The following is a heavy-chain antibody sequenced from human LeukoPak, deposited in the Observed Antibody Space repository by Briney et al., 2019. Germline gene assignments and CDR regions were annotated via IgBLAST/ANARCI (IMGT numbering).Heavy chain of an antibody. Sequence: PGGSLRLSCAASGFTFDDYAMPWVRQAPGKGLEWVSGISWNSGSIGYADSVKGRFTISRDNAKNSLYLQMNSLRAEDTALYYCAKGDYYDSSGQDYWGQGTLVTVSS. CDR3: AKGDYYDSSGQDY. V-gene: IGHV3-9*01. J-gene: IGHJ4*02. CDR1: GFTFDDYA. D-gene: IGHD3-22*01. CDR2: ISWNSGSI.